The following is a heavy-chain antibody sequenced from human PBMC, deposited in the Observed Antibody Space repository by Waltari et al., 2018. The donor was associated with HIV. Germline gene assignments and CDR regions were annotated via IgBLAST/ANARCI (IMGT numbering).Heavy chain of an antibody. CDR3: TSEEDYGSGSHFDY. D-gene: IGHD3-10*01. Sequence: EVQLVESGGDLLKPGGCLRLSCAASGFTLNSVWMSWVRQAPGKGLEWVGRIKTKGDGGATDYASAVKGRCTITRDDSKNTVYLQMTSLKIEDTAVYYCTSEEDYGSGSHFDYWGQGTLVTVSS. J-gene: IGHJ4*02. CDR2: IKTKGDGGAT. V-gene: IGHV3-15*01. CDR1: GFTLNSVW.